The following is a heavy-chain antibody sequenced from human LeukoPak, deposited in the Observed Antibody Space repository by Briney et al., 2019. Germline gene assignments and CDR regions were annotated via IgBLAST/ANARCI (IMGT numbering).Heavy chain of an antibody. CDR1: GNTFTGYY. V-gene: IGHV1-2*02. D-gene: IGHD6-19*01. J-gene: IGHJ6*02. CDR3: ARAFYSSGWPYYYYYGMDV. Sequence: ASVKVSCKASGNTFTGYYMHWVRQAPGQGLEWMGWINPNSGGTNYAQKFQGRVTMTRDTSISTAYMELSRLRSDDTAVYYCARAFYSSGWPYYYYYGMDVWGQGTTVTVSS. CDR2: INPNSGGT.